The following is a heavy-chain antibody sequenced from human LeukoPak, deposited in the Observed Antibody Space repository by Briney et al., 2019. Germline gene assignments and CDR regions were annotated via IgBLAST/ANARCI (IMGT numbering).Heavy chain of an antibody. CDR3: ARVQGHPPNGLDI. V-gene: IGHV3-74*01. CDR2: INSDGSST. CDR1: GFTFSSYW. Sequence: GGSLRLSCAASGFTFSSYWMHWVRQAPGKGLVWVSRINSDGSSTSYADSVKGRFTISRDNAKNTLYLQMNSLRAEDTAVYYCARVQGHPPNGLDIWGQGTMVTVFS. J-gene: IGHJ3*02. D-gene: IGHD2-8*01.